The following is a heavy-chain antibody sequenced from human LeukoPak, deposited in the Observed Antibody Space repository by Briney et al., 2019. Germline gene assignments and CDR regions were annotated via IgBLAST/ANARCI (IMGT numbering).Heavy chain of an antibody. CDR3: ARPYCSSTSCYPWCFDL. D-gene: IGHD2-2*01. J-gene: IGHJ2*01. CDR2: INTDGRVT. CDR1: GFTFGNHW. Sequence: GGSLRLSCAASGFTFGNHWMHWVRRAPGKGLVWVSRINTDGRVTTYADSVKGRFTISRDNAKNSLFLQMNSLRAEDTAVYYCARPYCSSTSCYPWCFDLWGRGTLVTVSS. V-gene: IGHV3-74*01.